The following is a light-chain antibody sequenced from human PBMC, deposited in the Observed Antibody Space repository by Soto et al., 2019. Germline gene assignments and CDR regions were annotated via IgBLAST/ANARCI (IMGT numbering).Light chain of an antibody. V-gene: IGKV1-39*01. CDR2: AAS. Sequence: DIQMTQSPSSLSASVGDRVTIACRASQSVGHYLNWYQEKPRKAPELLIYAASNLQDGVPSRFSGSGSGADFTLTISNLQPEDFGTYYCQQSYSLPLTFGGGTRIEIK. CDR1: QSVGHY. CDR3: QQSYSLPLT. J-gene: IGKJ4*01.